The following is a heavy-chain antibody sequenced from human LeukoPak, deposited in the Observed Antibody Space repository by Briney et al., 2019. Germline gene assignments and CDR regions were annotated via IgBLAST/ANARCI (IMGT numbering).Heavy chain of an antibody. V-gene: IGHV3-21*01. J-gene: IGHJ4*02. Sequence: PGVSLSLSCAASGFTFSSYRMNWVRQAPGKGLAWVSSISSSSSYIYYADSVKGRFTNSRDNAKNSLYLQMSSLRAEDTAVYYCASGGRGDYFDYWGKGTLVTVSS. CDR2: ISSSSSYI. CDR3: ASGGRGDYFDY. CDR1: GFTFSSYR. D-gene: IGHD5-24*01.